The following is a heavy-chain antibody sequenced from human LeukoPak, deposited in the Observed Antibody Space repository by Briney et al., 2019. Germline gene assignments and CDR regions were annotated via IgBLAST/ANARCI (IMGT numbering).Heavy chain of an antibody. D-gene: IGHD3/OR15-3a*01. V-gene: IGHV4-4*07. Sequence: SETLSLTCDVSGGSLGTLYWGWIRQSAGKGLEWIGHFYRDGNTYYNPYLKSRVIMSVDTSKNQISLRLTSVTAADTAVYYCVRRWTVENFFGVWGQGKMVTVPS. CDR2: FYRDGNT. CDR1: GGSLGTLY. CDR3: VRRWTVENFFGV. J-gene: IGHJ3*01.